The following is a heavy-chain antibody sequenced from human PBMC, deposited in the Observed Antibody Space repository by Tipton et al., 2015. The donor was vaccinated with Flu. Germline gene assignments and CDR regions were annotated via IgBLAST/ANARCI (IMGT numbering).Heavy chain of an antibody. D-gene: IGHD4-17*01. V-gene: IGHV4-59*01. CDR2: IYYSGST. J-gene: IGHJ3*02. CDR3: ARYDYGDHSAFDI. Sequence: TLSLTCTVPGGSISSYYWSWIRQPPGKGLEWIGYIYYSGSTNYNPSLKSRVTISVDTSKNQFSLKLSSVTAADTAVYYCARYDYGDHSAFDIWGQGTMVTVSS. CDR1: GGSISSYY.